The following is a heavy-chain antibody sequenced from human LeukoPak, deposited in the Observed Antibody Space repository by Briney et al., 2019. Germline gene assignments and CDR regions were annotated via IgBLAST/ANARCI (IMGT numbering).Heavy chain of an antibody. V-gene: IGHV1-2*06. CDR2: INPNSGGT. CDR3: ARSDYGSGSYYAFDI. CDR1: GYTFTGYY. J-gene: IGHJ3*02. D-gene: IGHD3-10*01. Sequence: ASVKVSCKASGYTFTGYYMHWVRQAPGQGLEWMGRINPNSGGTNYAQKFQGRVTMARDTSISTAYMELSRLRSDDTAVYYCARSDYGSGSYYAFDIWGQGTMVTVSS.